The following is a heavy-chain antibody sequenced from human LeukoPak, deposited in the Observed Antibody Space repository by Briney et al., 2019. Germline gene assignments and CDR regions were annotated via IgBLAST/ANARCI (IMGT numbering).Heavy chain of an antibody. D-gene: IGHD2-15*01. V-gene: IGHV4-30-4*01. J-gene: IGHJ4*02. Sequence: SETLSLTCTVSNDSISSGDYYWNWIRQPPGKGLEWIGYIFHRGGTSYNPSLKSRILFTVDTSQNQFSLKLNSVTAADTAVYYCVREILYCSGGSCYRGPFDNWGQGTLVTVSA. CDR3: VREILYCSGGSCYRGPFDN. CDR2: IFHRGGT. CDR1: NDSISSGDYY.